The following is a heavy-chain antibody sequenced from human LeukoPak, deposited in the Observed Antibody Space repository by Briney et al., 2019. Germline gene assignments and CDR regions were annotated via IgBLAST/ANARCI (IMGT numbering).Heavy chain of an antibody. J-gene: IGHJ4*02. CDR2: ISGSGGST. Sequence: PGGSLRLSCAASGFTFSSYAMSWVRQAPGKGLEWVSAISGSGGSTYYADSVKGRFTISRDNSKNTLYLQMNSLRAEDTAVYYCARDHKVRRAGYYYDSSGYYHFDYWGQGTLVTVSS. CDR3: ARDHKVRRAGYYYDSSGYYHFDY. CDR1: GFTFSSYA. V-gene: IGHV3-23*01. D-gene: IGHD3-22*01.